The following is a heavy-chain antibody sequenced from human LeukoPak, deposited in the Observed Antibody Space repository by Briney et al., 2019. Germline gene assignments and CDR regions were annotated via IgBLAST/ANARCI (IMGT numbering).Heavy chain of an antibody. CDR3: ARGGIQVSGIDEFDY. CDR2: IGIRGDT. V-gene: IGHV3-13*01. CDR1: GFTFIDYD. Sequence: PGRSLRLSCAASGFTFIDYDMHWVRQVIGKGLEWVSAIGIRGDTHYSGSVKGRFTISRENAESSLYLQMNSLRAEDTAVYYCARGGIQVSGIDEFDYWGQGTLVTVSS. J-gene: IGHJ4*02. D-gene: IGHD6-19*01.